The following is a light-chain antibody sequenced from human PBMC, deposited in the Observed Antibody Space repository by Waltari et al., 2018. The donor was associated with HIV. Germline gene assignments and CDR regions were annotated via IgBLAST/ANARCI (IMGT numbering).Light chain of an antibody. CDR3: STWDDRLNGVV. CDR2: ADA. J-gene: IGLJ2*01. V-gene: IGLV1-44*01. CDR1: SANLANNN. Sequence: QSVLTQPPSASGTPGQRVTISCSGSSANLANNNLNWYQQLPGTAPKLLIYADAQRPAGVPDRFSGSKSGTSASLVISGLQSEDEADYYCSTWDDRLNGVVFGGGTRLTVV.